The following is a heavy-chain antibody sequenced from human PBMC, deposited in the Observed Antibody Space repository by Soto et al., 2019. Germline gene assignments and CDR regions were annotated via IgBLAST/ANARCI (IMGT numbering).Heavy chain of an antibody. D-gene: IGHD1-7*01. CDR2: SRDKGNSYST. CDR1: GFTFSDYY. J-gene: IGHJ4*02. CDR3: TRSIPGTTSSDY. V-gene: IGHV3-72*01. Sequence: EVQLVESGGGLVQPGGSLRLSCAGSGFTFSDYYIDWVRQAPGKGLEWVGRSRDKGNSYSTDYAASVKGRFTVSRDASKTSLYLQMNSLKTEDTALYYCTRSIPGTTSSDYWGQGTLVTVSS.